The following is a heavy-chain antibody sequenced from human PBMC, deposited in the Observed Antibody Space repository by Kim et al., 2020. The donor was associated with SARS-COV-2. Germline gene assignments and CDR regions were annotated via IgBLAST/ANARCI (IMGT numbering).Heavy chain of an antibody. D-gene: IGHD4-4*01. V-gene: IGHV1-3*01. J-gene: IGHJ4*02. CDR1: GYTFKNYP. CDR2: VNAANDKT. CDR3: ARDMNPTVYDY. Sequence: ASVKVSCKASGYTFKNYPIHWLCQAPGQRLEWMGWVNAANDKTKYSQKFQGRVTITRDTSANTAYMDLSSLTSEDTAIYYCARDMNPTVYDYWGQGTLVT.